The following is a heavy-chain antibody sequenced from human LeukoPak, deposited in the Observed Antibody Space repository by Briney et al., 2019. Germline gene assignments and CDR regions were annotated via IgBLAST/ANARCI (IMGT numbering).Heavy chain of an antibody. V-gene: IGHV1-8*02. J-gene: IGHJ6*03. D-gene: IGHD3-22*01. Sequence: ASVKVSCKASGYTFTGYYMHWVRQAPGQGLEWMGWMNPNSGNTGYAQKFQGRVTMTRNTSISTAYMELSSLRSEDTAVYYCARSTTDYYDSSGYRYYYYYYMDVWGKGTTVTISS. CDR2: MNPNSGNT. CDR1: GYTFTGYY. CDR3: ARSTTDYYDSSGYRYYYYYYMDV.